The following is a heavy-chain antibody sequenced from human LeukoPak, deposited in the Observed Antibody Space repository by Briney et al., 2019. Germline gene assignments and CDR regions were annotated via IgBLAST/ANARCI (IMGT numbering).Heavy chain of an antibody. J-gene: IGHJ4*02. CDR2: ISSSDNTI. V-gene: IGHV3-11*04. Sequence: PGGSLRLSCAASGFTFSDYYMTWIRQAPGKGLEWVSYISSSDNTIYYADSVKGRFTISRDNAKNSLYLQMNSLRAEDTAVYYCARDSPFPYYFDYWGQGTLVTVSS. D-gene: IGHD2-21*01. CDR3: ARDSPFPYYFDY. CDR1: GFTFSDYY.